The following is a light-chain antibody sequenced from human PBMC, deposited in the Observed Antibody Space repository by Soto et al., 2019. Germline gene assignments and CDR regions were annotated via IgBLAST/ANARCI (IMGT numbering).Light chain of an antibody. CDR2: DVS. J-gene: IGLJ1*01. Sequence: QSALTQPASVSGSPGQSITISCTGTSSDVGGYNYVSWYQQHPGKAPKLMIYDVSNRPSGVSNRFSGSKSGNTASLTISGLQPEDEADYYCNSYTSSSTGVFGPGTQLTVL. CDR3: NSYTSSSTGV. V-gene: IGLV2-14*01. CDR1: SSDVGGYNY.